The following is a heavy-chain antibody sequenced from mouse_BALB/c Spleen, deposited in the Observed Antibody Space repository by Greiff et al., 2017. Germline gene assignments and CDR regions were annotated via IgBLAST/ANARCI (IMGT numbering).Heavy chain of an antibody. D-gene: IGHD2-4*01. CDR2: INPSSGYT. V-gene: IGHV1-4*01. CDR3: ARSTMISREDY. CDR1: GYTFTSYT. J-gene: IGHJ4*01. Sequence: QVQLKESGAELARPGASVKMSCKASGYTFTSYTMHWVKQRPGQGLEWIGYINPSSGYTNYNQKFKDKATLTADKSSSTAYMQLSSLTSEDSAVYYCARSTMISREDYWGQGTSVTVSS.